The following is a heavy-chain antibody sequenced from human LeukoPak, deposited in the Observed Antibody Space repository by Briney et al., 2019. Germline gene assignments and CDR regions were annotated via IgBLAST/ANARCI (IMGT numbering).Heavy chain of an antibody. D-gene: IGHD2-2*01. CDR1: GGSISSYY. Sequence: SETLSLTCTVSGGSISSYYWSWIRQPPGKGLERIGYIYYSGSTNYSPSLKSRVTISVDTSKNQFSLKLSSVTAADTAVHYCAREAVVVPAAPHRHNWFDPWGQGTLVTVSS. CDR2: IYYSGST. J-gene: IGHJ5*02. V-gene: IGHV4-59*01. CDR3: AREAVVVPAAPHRHNWFDP.